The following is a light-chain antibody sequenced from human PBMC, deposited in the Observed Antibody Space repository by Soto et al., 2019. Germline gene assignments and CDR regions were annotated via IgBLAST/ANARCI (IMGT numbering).Light chain of an antibody. Sequence: QSALTQPASVSGSPGQSITISCTGTSSDVGTYNYVSWYQQHPGKAPKVMIYEVTYRPSGVSNRFSGSKSGNTASLTISGLQAEDEAEYYCCSYTGSSTLYVFGTGTKV. J-gene: IGLJ1*01. CDR1: SSDVGTYNY. CDR3: CSYTGSSTLYV. V-gene: IGLV2-14*01. CDR2: EVT.